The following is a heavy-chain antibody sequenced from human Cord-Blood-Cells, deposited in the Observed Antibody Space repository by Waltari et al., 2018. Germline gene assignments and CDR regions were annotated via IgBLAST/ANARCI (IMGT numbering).Heavy chain of an antibody. CDR2: ISGSGGST. Sequence: EVQLLESGGGLVQPGGSLSPSCAASGFPLSSYAMSPVCPAPGTGLEWVSAISGSGGSTNYADSVKGRFTISRDNSKNTLYLQMNSLRAEDTAVYYCAKDTTIYSSSSGADYWGQGTLVTVSS. D-gene: IGHD6-6*01. CDR3: AKDTTIYSSSSGADY. CDR1: GFPLSSYA. J-gene: IGHJ4*02. V-gene: IGHV3-23*01.